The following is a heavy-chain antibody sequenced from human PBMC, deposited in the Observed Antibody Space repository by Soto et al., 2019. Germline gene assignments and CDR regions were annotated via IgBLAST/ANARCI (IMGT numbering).Heavy chain of an antibody. V-gene: IGHV1-18*01. CDR3: ARVLPLSHYYDSSGYYYGFDY. CDR2: ISAYNGNT. CDR1: GYTFTNYG. J-gene: IGHJ4*02. D-gene: IGHD3-22*01. Sequence: ASVKVSCKASGYTFTNYGISWVRQAPGQGLEWMGWISAYNGNTNYAQKFQGRVTMTTDTSTSTAYMELRSLRSDDTAVYYCARVLPLSHYYDSSGYYYGFDYWGQGTLVTVSS.